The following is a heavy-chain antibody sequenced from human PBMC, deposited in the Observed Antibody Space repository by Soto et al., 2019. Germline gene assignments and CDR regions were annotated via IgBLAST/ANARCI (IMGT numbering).Heavy chain of an antibody. V-gene: IGHV4-31*03. D-gene: IGHD2-21*02. CDR3: ARDVGSAYCGGDCPWFDP. J-gene: IGHJ5*02. Sequence: QVQLQESGPGLVKPSQTLSLTCTVSGGSISSGGYYWSWIRQHPGKGLEWIGYIYYSGSTYYNQSLTSRVTISVDTSKNQFSLKLSSVTAADTAVYYCARDVGSAYCGGDCPWFDPWGQGTLVTVSS. CDR2: IYYSGST. CDR1: GGSISSGGYY.